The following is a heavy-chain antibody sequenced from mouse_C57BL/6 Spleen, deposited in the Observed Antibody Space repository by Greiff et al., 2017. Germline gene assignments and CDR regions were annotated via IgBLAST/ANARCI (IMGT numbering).Heavy chain of an antibody. V-gene: IGHV5-17*01. Sequence: EVKLVESGGGLVKPGGSLKLSCAASGFTFSDYGMHWVRQAPEKGLEWVAYISSGSSTIYYADTVKGRFTISRDNAKNTLFLQMTSLRSEDTAMYYCARRPDYYGSSYWYFDVWGTGTTVTVSS. CDR1: GFTFSDYG. J-gene: IGHJ1*03. CDR3: ARRPDYYGSSYWYFDV. D-gene: IGHD1-1*01. CDR2: ISSGSSTI.